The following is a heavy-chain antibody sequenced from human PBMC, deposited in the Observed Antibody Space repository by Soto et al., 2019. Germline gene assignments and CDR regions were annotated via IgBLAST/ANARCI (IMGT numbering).Heavy chain of an antibody. V-gene: IGHV4-4*02. CDR1: GGSISSSNW. J-gene: IGHJ5*02. CDR3: ARDSCSSTSCPFDP. CDR2: IYHSGST. D-gene: IGHD2-2*01. Sequence: QVQLQESGPGLVKPSGTLSLTCAVSGGSISSSNWWSWVRQPPGKGLEWIGEIYHSGSTTYNPSLKTRVTISVDKSKNQFSPKLSSVTAADTAVYYCARDSCSSTSCPFDPWGQGTLATVSS.